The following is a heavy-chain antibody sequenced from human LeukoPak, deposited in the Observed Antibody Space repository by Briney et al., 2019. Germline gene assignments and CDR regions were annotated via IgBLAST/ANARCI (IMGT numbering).Heavy chain of an antibody. CDR3: GKGKGGWYYYDY. CDR2: ISGSGGST. Sequence: GGSLRLSCAASGFTFSSYAMSWVRQAPGKGLEWVSAISGSGGSTYYADSVKGRFTISRDNSKNTLYLQMNSLRAEDTAVYYCGKGKGGWYYYDYWGQGTLVTVSS. J-gene: IGHJ4*02. CDR1: GFTFSSYA. D-gene: IGHD6-19*01. V-gene: IGHV3-23*01.